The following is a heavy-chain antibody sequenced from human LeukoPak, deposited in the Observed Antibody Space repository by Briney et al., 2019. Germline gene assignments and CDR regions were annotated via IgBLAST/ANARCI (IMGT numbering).Heavy chain of an antibody. D-gene: IGHD5-18*01. V-gene: IGHV4-30-2*01. CDR2: IYHSGST. CDR3: ARGDTAMVDY. J-gene: IGHJ4*02. CDR1: GGSISSGGYY. Sequence: PSETLSLTCTVSGGSISSGGYYWSWIRQHPGKGLEWIGYIYHSGSTYYNPSLKSRVTISVDRSKNQFSLKLSSVTAADTAVYYCARGDTAMVDYWGQGTLVTVSS.